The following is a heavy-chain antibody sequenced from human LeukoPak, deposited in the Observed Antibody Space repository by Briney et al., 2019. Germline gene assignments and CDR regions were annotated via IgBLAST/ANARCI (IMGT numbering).Heavy chain of an antibody. D-gene: IGHD3-16*01. V-gene: IGHV3-72*01. J-gene: IGHJ6*03. CDR1: GFTFSDHS. CDR2: ILKKANSYTT. CDR3: TGLVMDV. Sequence: GGSLRLSCPAYGFTFSDHSMDWVRQAPWKGLEWVGRILKKANSYTTHYAASVKGRFTISRDDSKNSLSLQMNSLKTEDTAVYYCTGLVMDVWGKGTTAAVSS.